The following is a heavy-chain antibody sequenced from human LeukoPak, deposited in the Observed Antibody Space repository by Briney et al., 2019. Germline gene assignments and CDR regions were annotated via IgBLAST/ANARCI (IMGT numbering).Heavy chain of an antibody. D-gene: IGHD6-13*01. Sequence: GALVKVSCKASGYTFSNYGINWVRQAPGQGLEWMGWFSAYNGNTNYAPNLQGRVTMTTDTSTSTAYMELTSLRSEDTAVYYCARGVGGSSWYFDYWGQGSLVIVSS. J-gene: IGHJ4*02. CDR2: FSAYNGNT. CDR1: GYTFSNYG. V-gene: IGHV1-18*01. CDR3: ARGVGGSSWYFDY.